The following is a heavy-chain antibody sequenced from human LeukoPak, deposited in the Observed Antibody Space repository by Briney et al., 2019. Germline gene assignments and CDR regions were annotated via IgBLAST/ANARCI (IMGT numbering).Heavy chain of an antibody. CDR3: ARDQGGYYYYMDV. J-gene: IGHJ6*03. D-gene: IGHD1-26*01. CDR1: GFTFSSYS. Sequence: PGGSLRLSCAASGFTFSSYSMNWVRQAPGKGLEWVSSITSSSSYIYYADSVKGRFTISRDNAKSSLYLQMNSLRAEDTAVYYCARDQGGYYYYMDVWGKGTTVTVSS. CDR2: ITSSSSYI. V-gene: IGHV3-21*01.